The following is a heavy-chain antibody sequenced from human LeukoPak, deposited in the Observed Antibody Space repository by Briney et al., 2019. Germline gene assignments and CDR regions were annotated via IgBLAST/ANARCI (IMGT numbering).Heavy chain of an antibody. CDR3: AREVVAAAFDI. J-gene: IGHJ3*02. CDR2: IYYSGST. Sequence: SETLSLTCTVSGGSISSYYWSWIRQPPGKGPEWIGYIYYSGSTNYNPSLKSRVTISVDTSKNQFSLKLSSVTAADTAVYYCAREVVAAAFDIWGQGTMVTVSS. D-gene: IGHD2-15*01. CDR1: GGSISSYY. V-gene: IGHV4-59*01.